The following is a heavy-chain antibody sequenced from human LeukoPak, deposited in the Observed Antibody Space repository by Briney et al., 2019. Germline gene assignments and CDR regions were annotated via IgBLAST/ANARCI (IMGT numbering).Heavy chain of an antibody. CDR3: AREVAGTCAFDI. J-gene: IGHJ3*02. D-gene: IGHD1-14*01. CDR2: TYYRSKWYN. V-gene: IGHV6-1*01. CDR1: GDSVSSNSAA. Sequence: SQTLSLTCAISGDSVSSNSAAWNWIRRSPSRGLEWLGRTYYRSKWYNDYVVSVKSRITINPDTSKNQFSLELNSVTPGDTAVYYCAREVAGTCAFDIWGQGTMVTVSS.